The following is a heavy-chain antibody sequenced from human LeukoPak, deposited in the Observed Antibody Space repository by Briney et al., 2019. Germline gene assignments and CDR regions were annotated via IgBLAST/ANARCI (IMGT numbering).Heavy chain of an antibody. CDR1: GFTFSSYA. D-gene: IGHD1-26*01. V-gene: IGHV3-23*01. CDR3: AKSKLWELLPFDY. Sequence: GGSLRLSCAAPGFTFSSYAMSWVRQAPGKGLEWVSAISGSGGSTYYADSVKGRFTISRDNSNNTRYLQMNSLRAEDTAVYYCAKSKLWELLPFDYWGQGTLVTVSS. J-gene: IGHJ4*02. CDR2: ISGSGGST.